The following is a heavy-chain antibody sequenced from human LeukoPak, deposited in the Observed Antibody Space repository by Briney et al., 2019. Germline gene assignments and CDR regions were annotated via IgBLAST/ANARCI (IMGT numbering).Heavy chain of an antibody. CDR1: GFTFSSYS. CDR2: ISSSSSYI. CDR3: ARDYDFWSGYTEHDAFGI. J-gene: IGHJ3*02. D-gene: IGHD3-3*01. V-gene: IGHV3-21*01. Sequence: GGSLRLSCAASGFTFSSYSMNWVRQAPGKGLEWVSSISSSSSYIYYADSVKGRFTISRDNAKNSLYLQMNSLRAEDTAVYYCARDYDFWSGYTEHDAFGIWGQGTMVTVSS.